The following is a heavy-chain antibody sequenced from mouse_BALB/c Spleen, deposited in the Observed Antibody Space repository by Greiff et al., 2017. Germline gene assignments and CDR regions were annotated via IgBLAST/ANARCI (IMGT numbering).Heavy chain of an antibody. D-gene: IGHD1-1*01. J-gene: IGHJ2*01. Sequence: EVMLVESGGGLVQPGGSRKLSCAASGFTFSSFGMHWVRQAPEKGLEWVAYISSGSSTIYYADTVKGRFTISRDNPKNTLFLQMTSLRSEDTAMYYCARSGVYYYGSSYVGYFDYWGQGTTLTVSS. CDR3: ARSGVYYYGSSYVGYFDY. CDR1: GFTFSSFG. V-gene: IGHV5-17*02. CDR2: ISSGSSTI.